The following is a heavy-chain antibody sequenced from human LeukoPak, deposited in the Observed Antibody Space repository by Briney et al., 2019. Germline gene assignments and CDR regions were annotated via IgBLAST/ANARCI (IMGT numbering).Heavy chain of an antibody. J-gene: IGHJ3*02. CDR2: IKQDGSEK. V-gene: IGHV3-7*01. CDR1: GFTFNSYW. CDR3: ARESYSSSSAAFDI. Sequence: GGSLRLSCAASGFTFNSYWMSWVRQAPGKGLEWVANIKQDGSEKYYVDSVKGRFTISRDNAKNSLYLQMNSLRAEDTAVYYCARESYSSSSAAFDIWGQGTMVTVSS. D-gene: IGHD6-6*01.